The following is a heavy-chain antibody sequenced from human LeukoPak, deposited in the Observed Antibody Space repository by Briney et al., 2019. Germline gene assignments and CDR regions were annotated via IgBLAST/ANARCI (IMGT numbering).Heavy chain of an antibody. J-gene: IGHJ5*02. CDR2: MNPNSGNT. V-gene: IGHV1-8*01. CDR3: ARVEKRAMVRGVSCRWFDP. D-gene: IGHD3-10*01. Sequence: ASVKVSCKASGYTFTSYDINWVRQATGQGLEWMGWMNPNSGNTGYAQKFQGRVTMIRNTSISTAYMELSSLRSEDTAVYYCARVEKRAMVRGVSCRWFDPWGQGTLVTVSS. CDR1: GYTFTSYD.